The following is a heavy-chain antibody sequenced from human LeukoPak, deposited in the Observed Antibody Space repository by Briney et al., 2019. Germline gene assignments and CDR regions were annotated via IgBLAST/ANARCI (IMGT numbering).Heavy chain of an antibody. V-gene: IGHV1-58*01. D-gene: IGHD1-26*01. CDR3: ATGYSGLVSHI. Sequence: GASVKVSCKASGFTFTSSAVQWVRQARGQRLEWIGWIVVGSGNTNYAQKFQGRVTMTEDTSTDKAYMELSSLRSEDTAVYYCATGYSGLVSHIWGQGTMVTVSS. CDR1: GFTFTSSA. CDR2: IVVGSGNT. J-gene: IGHJ3*02.